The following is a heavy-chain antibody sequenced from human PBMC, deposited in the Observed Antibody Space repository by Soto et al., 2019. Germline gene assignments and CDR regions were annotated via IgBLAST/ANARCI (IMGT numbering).Heavy chain of an antibody. J-gene: IGHJ6*04. CDR2: IKSKTAGGTT. CDR1: GFTFSNAW. Sequence: PGGSLRLSCAASGFTFSNAWMSWVRQAPGEGLEWVGRIKSKTAGGTTDYAAPVKVRFTISRDDSRNTLYLQMNSLTTEDTAVYYCTTYMNAVTTSYMDVWGKGTTVTVSS. CDR3: TTYMNAVTTSYMDV. D-gene: IGHD4-17*01. V-gene: IGHV3-15*01.